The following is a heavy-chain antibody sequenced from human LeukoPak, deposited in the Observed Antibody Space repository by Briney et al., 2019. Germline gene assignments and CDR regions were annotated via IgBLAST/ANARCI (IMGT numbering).Heavy chain of an antibody. Sequence: PGGSLRLSCAASGFTFSSYWMSWVRQAPGKGLEWVANIKQDGSEKYYVDSVKGRFTISRDNAKNSLYLQMNSLRAEDTAVYYCAREKYSGYEPPSWAFDIWGQGTMVTVSS. D-gene: IGHD5-12*01. CDR1: GFTFSSYW. V-gene: IGHV3-7*01. CDR3: AREKYSGYEPPSWAFDI. CDR2: IKQDGSEK. J-gene: IGHJ3*02.